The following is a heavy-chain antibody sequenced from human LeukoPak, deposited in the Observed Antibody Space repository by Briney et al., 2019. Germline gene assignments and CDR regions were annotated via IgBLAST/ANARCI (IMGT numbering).Heavy chain of an antibody. CDR2: INPNSGGT. CDR3: ARASNIYDSSGYYYTPDY. Sequence: ASVKVSCKASGYTFTDYYMHWVRQAPGQGLEWMGRINPNSGGTNYAQKFQGRVTMTRDTSISTAYMELSRLRSDDTAVYYCARASNIYDSSGYYYTPDYWGQGTLVTVSS. V-gene: IGHV1-2*06. D-gene: IGHD3-22*01. J-gene: IGHJ4*02. CDR1: GYTFTDYY.